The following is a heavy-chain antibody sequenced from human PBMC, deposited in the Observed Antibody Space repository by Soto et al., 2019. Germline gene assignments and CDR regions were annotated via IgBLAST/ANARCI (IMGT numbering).Heavy chain of an antibody. CDR2: IYWDDDK. CDR3: AHRSTVTTAFDY. Sequence: QITLKESGPTLVTPTQTLTLTCTFSGFSLSTSGVGVGWIRQPPGKALEWLALIYWDDDKRYSPSLKSRLTLSKDTSKTQVVLTLTNMDPVDTATYYCAHRSTVTTAFDYWGQGTLVTVSS. D-gene: IGHD4-17*01. J-gene: IGHJ4*02. V-gene: IGHV2-5*02. CDR1: GFSLSTSGVG.